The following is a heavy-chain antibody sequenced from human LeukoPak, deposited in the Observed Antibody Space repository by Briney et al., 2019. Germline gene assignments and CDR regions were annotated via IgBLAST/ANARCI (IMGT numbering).Heavy chain of an antibody. CDR2: INPNSGGT. CDR1: GGTFSSYA. V-gene: IGHV1-2*02. J-gene: IGHJ4*02. CDR3: ARGYSGYEDYFDY. Sequence: ASVKVSCKASGGTFSSYAISWVRQAPGQGLEWMGWINPNSGGTNYAQKFQGRVTMTRDTSISTAYMELSRLRSDDKAVYYCARGYSGYEDYFDYWGQGTLVTVSS. D-gene: IGHD5-12*01.